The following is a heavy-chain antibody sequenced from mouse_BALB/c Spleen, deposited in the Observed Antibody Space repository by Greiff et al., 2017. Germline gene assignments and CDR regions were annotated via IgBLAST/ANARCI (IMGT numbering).Heavy chain of an antibody. Sequence: VQLKQSGPELVKPGASVKISCKASGYSFTGYYMHWVKQSHVKSLEWIGRINPYNGATSYNQNFKDKASLTVDKSSSTAYMELHSLTSEDSAVYYCARDPTTATLYAMDYWGQGTSVTVSS. J-gene: IGHJ4*01. D-gene: IGHD1-2*01. CDR1: GYSFTGYY. CDR2: INPYNGAT. CDR3: ARDPTTATLYAMDY. V-gene: IGHV1-31*01.